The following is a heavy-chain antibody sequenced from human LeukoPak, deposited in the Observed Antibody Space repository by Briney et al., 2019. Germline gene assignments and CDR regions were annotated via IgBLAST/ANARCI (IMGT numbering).Heavy chain of an antibody. V-gene: IGHV4-38-2*01. CDR3: ARQGSSWYIDY. Sequence: SETLSLTCAVSGYSISSGYYWGWIRQPPGKGMEWIGSIYHSGSTYYNPSLKSRVTISVDTSKNQFSLKLSSVTAADTAVYYCARQGSSWYIDYWGQGTLVTVSS. CDR1: GYSISSGYY. J-gene: IGHJ4*02. CDR2: IYHSGST. D-gene: IGHD6-13*01.